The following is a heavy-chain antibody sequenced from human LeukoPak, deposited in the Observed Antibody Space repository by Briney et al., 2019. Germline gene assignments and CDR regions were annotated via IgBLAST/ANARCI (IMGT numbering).Heavy chain of an antibody. D-gene: IGHD5-18*01. J-gene: IGHJ4*02. V-gene: IGHV1-46*01. CDR1: GYTFTNYY. Sequence: ASVKVSCKASGYTFTNYYIHWVRQAPGQGLEWMGIIDPSGGSTAYAQKFQGRVTMTRDTSTSTVHMELRSLTSEDTAVYYCARNDQRGYNHGSPDYWGQGTLVIVSS. CDR2: IDPSGGST. CDR3: ARNDQRGYNHGSPDY.